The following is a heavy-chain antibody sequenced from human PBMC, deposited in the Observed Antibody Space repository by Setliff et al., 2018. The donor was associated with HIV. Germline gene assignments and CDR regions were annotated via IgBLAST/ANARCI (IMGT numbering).Heavy chain of an antibody. CDR1: SDPISTPYY. V-gene: IGHV4-38-2*02. J-gene: IGHJ4*02. Sequence: SETLSLTCSVSSDPISTPYYWGWIRLPPGKGLEWIGTIYYNGNTNYNSSLKSRVAISVDTSKNLFSLKLSSVTAADTAVYYCARGIADYFDYWGQGTLVTVSS. CDR3: ARGIADYFDY. CDR2: IYYNGNT. D-gene: IGHD2-21*01.